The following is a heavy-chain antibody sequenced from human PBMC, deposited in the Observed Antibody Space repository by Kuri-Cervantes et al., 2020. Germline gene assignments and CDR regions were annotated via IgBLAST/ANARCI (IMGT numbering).Heavy chain of an antibody. CDR3: ARVAVAAAGTLDAFDI. CDR2: INHSGST. V-gene: IGHV4-34*01. D-gene: IGHD6-13*01. CDR1: GGSFSAYY. J-gene: IGHJ3*02. Sequence: SETLSLTCAVYGGSFSAYYWSWIRQPPGKGLDWIGEINHSGSTNYNPSLKSRVTISVDTSKNQFSLKLSSVTAADTAVYYCARVAVAAAGTLDAFDIWGQGTMVTVSS.